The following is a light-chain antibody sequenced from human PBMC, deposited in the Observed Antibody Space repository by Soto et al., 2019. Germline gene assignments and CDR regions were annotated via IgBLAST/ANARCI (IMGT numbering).Light chain of an antibody. CDR1: QSVSSY. V-gene: IGKV3-11*01. Sequence: EMVLTQSPATLSLSPGGRATLSCRASQSVSSYLAWYQQKPGQAPRLLIYDATNRATGIPARFSGSGSGTDFALTISSLEPEDFALYYCQQRSNWPPYTFGQGTKLAIK. CDR2: DAT. J-gene: IGKJ2*01. CDR3: QQRSNWPPYT.